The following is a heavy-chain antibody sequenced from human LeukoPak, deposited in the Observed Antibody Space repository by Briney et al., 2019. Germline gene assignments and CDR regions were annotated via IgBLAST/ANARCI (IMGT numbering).Heavy chain of an antibody. Sequence: LGESLKISCEGSGYSFTNYRIGWVRQMPGKALEWMGVIYPDDSDTRYSPSFQGQVTISADKSIGTAYLQWSSLKASDTAMYYCAIGGDSSTSCYRCFNYWGQGTLVTVSS. CDR3: AIGGDSSTSCYRCFNY. D-gene: IGHD2-2*01. V-gene: IGHV5-51*01. J-gene: IGHJ4*02. CDR1: GYSFTNYR. CDR2: IYPDDSDT.